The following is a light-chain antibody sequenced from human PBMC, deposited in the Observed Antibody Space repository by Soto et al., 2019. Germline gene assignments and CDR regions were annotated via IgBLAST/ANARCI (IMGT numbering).Light chain of an antibody. CDR2: GNN. CDR3: QSYDSSLKV. Sequence: QSVLTQPPSVSGAPGQRVTISCTGSRSNIGAGYDVHWYQQLPGTAPKLLIYGNNNRPSGVPDRFSGSKSGTSASLAITGLQTEDDADYYCQSYDSSLKVFGTGTKLTVL. V-gene: IGLV1-40*01. CDR1: RSNIGAGYD. J-gene: IGLJ1*01.